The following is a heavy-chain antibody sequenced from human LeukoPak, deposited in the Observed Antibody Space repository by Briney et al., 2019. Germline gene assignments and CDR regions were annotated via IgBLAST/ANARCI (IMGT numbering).Heavy chain of an antibody. CDR3: ATLYGDYVRSDY. D-gene: IGHD4-17*01. Sequence: ASVKVSCKASGYTFTSYGISWVRQAPGQGLEWMGWINPNSGGTKFAQKFQGRVTLTRDTSISAAYMELSSLKSDDTAVYYCATLYGDYVRSDYWGQGTLVTVSS. CDR1: GYTFTSYG. CDR2: INPNSGGT. J-gene: IGHJ4*02. V-gene: IGHV1-2*02.